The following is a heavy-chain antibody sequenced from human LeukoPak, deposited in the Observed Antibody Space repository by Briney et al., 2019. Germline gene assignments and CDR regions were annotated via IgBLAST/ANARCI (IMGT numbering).Heavy chain of an antibody. J-gene: IGHJ4*02. CDR3: TQLYCSSTSCYHFDY. CDR1: GFTVSSYA. Sequence: PGGSLRLSCAASGFTVSSYAMHWVRQAPGKGLEWVAVISYEGSNKYYADSVKGRFTISRDNSKNTLYLQMNSLRAEDTAVYYCTQLYCSSTSCYHFDYRGQGTLVTVSS. V-gene: IGHV3-30-3*01. CDR2: ISYEGSNK. D-gene: IGHD2-2*01.